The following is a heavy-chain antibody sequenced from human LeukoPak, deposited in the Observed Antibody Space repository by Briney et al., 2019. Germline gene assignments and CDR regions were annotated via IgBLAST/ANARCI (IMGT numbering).Heavy chain of an antibody. CDR2: ISSSSSTI. CDR1: GFTFSSYS. D-gene: IGHD3-10*01. V-gene: IGHV3-48*04. CDR3: ARVFDSYYGSGSTFGY. J-gene: IGHJ4*02. Sequence: GGSLRLSCAASGFTFSSYSMNWVRQAPGKGLEWVSYISSSSSTIYYADSVKGRFTISRDNAKNSLYLQMNSLRAEDTAVYYCARVFDSYYGSGSTFGYWGQGTLVTVSS.